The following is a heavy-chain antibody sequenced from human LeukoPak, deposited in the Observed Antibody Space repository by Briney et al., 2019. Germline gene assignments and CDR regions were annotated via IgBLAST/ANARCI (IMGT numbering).Heavy chain of an antibody. J-gene: IGHJ4*02. Sequence: GGSLRLSCAASGFTFSSYAMSWVRQAPGKGLEWVSAISGSGGSTYYAGSVKGRFTISRDNSKNTLYLRMNSLRAEDTAVYYCAKGKTYSGYDLWGQGTLVTVSS. D-gene: IGHD5-12*01. V-gene: IGHV3-23*01. CDR2: ISGSGGST. CDR1: GFTFSSYA. CDR3: AKGKTYSGYDL.